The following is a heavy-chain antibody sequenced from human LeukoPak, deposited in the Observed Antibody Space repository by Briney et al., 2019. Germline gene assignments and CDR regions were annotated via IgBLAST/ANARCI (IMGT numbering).Heavy chain of an antibody. CDR2: INHSGST. Sequence: PSETPSLTRAVYGGSFSGYYWSWIRQPPGKGLEWIGEINHSGSTNYNPSLKSRVTISVDTSKNQFSLKLSSVTAADTAVYYCARGVYVYYDFWSGYYLYSNWFDPWGQGTLVTVSS. J-gene: IGHJ5*02. CDR1: GGSFSGYY. CDR3: ARGVYVYYDFWSGYYLYSNWFDP. D-gene: IGHD3-3*01. V-gene: IGHV4-34*01.